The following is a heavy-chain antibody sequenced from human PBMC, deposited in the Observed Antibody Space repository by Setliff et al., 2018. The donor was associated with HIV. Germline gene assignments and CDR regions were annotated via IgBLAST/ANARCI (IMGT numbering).Heavy chain of an antibody. J-gene: IGHJ4*02. V-gene: IGHV3-21*01. D-gene: IGHD5-18*01. Sequence: GGSLRLSCAASGFTFSNAWMNWVRQAPGKGLEWVSSISSSSSYIYYADSVKGRFTISRDNAKNTLYLQMNSLRAEDTAVYYCARAASGNIQYFDYWGQGTLVTVSS. CDR3: ARAASGNIQYFDY. CDR1: GFTFSNAW. CDR2: ISSSSSYI.